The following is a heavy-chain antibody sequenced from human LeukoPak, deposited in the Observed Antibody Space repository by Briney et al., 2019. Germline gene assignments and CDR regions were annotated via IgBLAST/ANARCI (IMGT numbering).Heavy chain of an antibody. CDR1: GGSISTYF. J-gene: IGHJ4*02. D-gene: IGHD3-10*01. CDR3: ARQIDGFGEFDYFDY. V-gene: IGHV4-59*08. Sequence: PSETLSLTCTIPGGSISTYFWSWIRQSPGKGLEWIGYSHYTGSANYKPSLKSRVTISLDPSKNQFSLKLSSVTAADTAVYYCARQIDGFGEFDYFDYWGQGTLVTVSS. CDR2: SHYTGSA.